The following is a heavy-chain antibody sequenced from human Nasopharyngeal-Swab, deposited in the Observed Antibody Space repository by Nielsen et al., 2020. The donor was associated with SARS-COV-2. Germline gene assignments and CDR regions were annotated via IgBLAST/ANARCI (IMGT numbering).Heavy chain of an antibody. CDR1: GYSFTTYG. CDR2: ISAYNGNT. D-gene: IGHD1-26*01. J-gene: IGHJ3*02. Sequence: ASVKVSCKASGYSFTTYGISWVRQAPGQGLEWVGWISAYNGNTNYAQKVQGRVTMTTDTSTSTAYMELRSLRSDDTAVYYCASHSWPLVAFDIWGQGTMVTVSS. CDR3: ASHSWPLVAFDI. V-gene: IGHV1-18*04.